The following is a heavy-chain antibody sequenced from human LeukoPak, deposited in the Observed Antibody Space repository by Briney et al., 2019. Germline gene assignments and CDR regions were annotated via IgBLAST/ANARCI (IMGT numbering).Heavy chain of an antibody. CDR1: GFTFSSYW. J-gene: IGHJ6*03. D-gene: IGHD1-1*01. CDR3: ARDDNLYYYYMDV. Sequence: PGGSLRLSCAASGFTFSSYWMSWVRQAPGKGLEWVANIKQDGSEKYYVDSVKGRFTISRDNAKNSLYLQMNSLRAEDTAVYYCARDDNLYYYYMDVWGKGTTVTVSS. CDR2: IKQDGSEK. V-gene: IGHV3-7*01.